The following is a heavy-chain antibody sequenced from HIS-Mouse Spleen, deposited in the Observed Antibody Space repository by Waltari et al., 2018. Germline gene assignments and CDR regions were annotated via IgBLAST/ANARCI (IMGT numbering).Heavy chain of an antibody. J-gene: IGHJ6*02. CDR3: ARDPEDITGTKYYYYGMDV. CDR1: GGTFSSYA. Sequence: QVQLVQSGAEVKKPGSSVKVSCKASGGTFSSYAISWVRQAPGQGLEWMGGIIPIFGTANYAQKFQGRVTITADESTSTAYMELSSLRSEDTAVYYCARDPEDITGTKYYYYGMDVWGQGTTVTVSS. V-gene: IGHV1-69*01. D-gene: IGHD1-7*01. CDR2: IIPIFGTA.